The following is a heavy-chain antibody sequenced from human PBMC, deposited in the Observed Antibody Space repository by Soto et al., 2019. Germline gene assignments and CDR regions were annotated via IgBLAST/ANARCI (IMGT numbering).Heavy chain of an antibody. CDR2: ISGSGGST. D-gene: IGHD3-10*01. CDR3: AKASGERIAMLRGVIISDPFDI. V-gene: IGHV3-23*01. CDR1: GFTFSSYA. Sequence: EVQLLESGGGLVQPGGSLRLSCAASGFTFSSYAMRWVRQAPGKGLEWVSAISGSGGSTYYADSVKGRFTISRDNSKNTMYLHMNRLRAEGTAVDYCAKASGERIAMLRGVIISDPFDIWGQGTMGTVFS. J-gene: IGHJ3*02.